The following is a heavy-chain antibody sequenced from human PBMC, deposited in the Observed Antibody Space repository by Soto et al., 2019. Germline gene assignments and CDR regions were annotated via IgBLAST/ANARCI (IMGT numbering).Heavy chain of an antibody. CDR2: IKPDGSEK. CDR1: GFTFSGYW. CDR3: TRGDYFDTSGHFSDAFDI. J-gene: IGHJ3*02. Sequence: PGGSLRLSCRASGFTFSGYWMSWVRQAPGKGLEWVANIKPDGSEKWYVDSVKGRFTISRDNAKNSLYLQMISLRAEDTAVYYCTRGDYFDTSGHFSDAFDIWGQGTMVTVSS. D-gene: IGHD3-22*01. V-gene: IGHV3-7*04.